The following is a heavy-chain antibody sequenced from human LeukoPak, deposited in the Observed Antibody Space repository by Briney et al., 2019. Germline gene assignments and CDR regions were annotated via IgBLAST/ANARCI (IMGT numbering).Heavy chain of an antibody. CDR2: IRYDGSNK. Sequence: GGSLRLSCAASGFTFSSYGMHWVRQAPGKGLEWVAFIRYDGSNKYYADSVKGRFTISRDNSKNTLYLQMNSLRAEDTAVYYCAKIARYCSSTSCPPEFAYWGQGTLVTVSS. J-gene: IGHJ4*02. D-gene: IGHD2-2*01. V-gene: IGHV3-30*02. CDR1: GFTFSSYG. CDR3: AKIARYCSSTSCPPEFAY.